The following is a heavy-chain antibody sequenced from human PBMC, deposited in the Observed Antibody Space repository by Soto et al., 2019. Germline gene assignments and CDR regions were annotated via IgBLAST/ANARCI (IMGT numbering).Heavy chain of an antibody. D-gene: IGHD3-22*01. J-gene: IGHJ4*02. V-gene: IGHV3-64D*06. Sequence: GGSLRLSCSASGFTFSSYSMHWVRQAPGKGLQFVAVIRNNGISTYYADSVKGRFTISRANSNNTLSRQMRSLRREDTAVYYCVKGGTSVSSAGFDYWGLGTLVTVSS. CDR2: IRNNGIST. CDR1: GFTFSSYS. CDR3: VKGGTSVSSAGFDY.